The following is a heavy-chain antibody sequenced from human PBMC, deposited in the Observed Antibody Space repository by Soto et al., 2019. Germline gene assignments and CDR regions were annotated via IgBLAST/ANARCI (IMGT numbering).Heavy chain of an antibody. V-gene: IGHV4-61*01. CDR2: FYYTGST. D-gene: IGHD3-22*01. CDR3: ARSMHYSDGSNYSPFDY. J-gene: IGHJ4*02. Sequence: SETLSLTCTVSGGSVSSGNYYWSWIRQPPGKGLEWIGYFYYTGSTNYNPSLESRVTISIDASKNQFSLRLSSVTAADTAVYYCARSMHYSDGSNYSPFDYWGQGTLVTVSS. CDR1: GGSVSSGNYY.